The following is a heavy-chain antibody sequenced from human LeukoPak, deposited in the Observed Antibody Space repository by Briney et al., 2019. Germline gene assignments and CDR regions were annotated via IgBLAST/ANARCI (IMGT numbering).Heavy chain of an antibody. D-gene: IGHD3-10*01. CDR2: INHSGST. J-gene: IGHJ3*02. V-gene: IGHV4-34*01. CDR1: GRSFSGYY. CDR3: ATGRNYYGSGSYYAFDI. Sequence: SETLSLTCAVYGRSFSGYYWSWIRQPPGKGLEWIGEINHSGSTKYNPSLKSRVTISEDTSKNQFSLKLSSVTAADTAVYYCATGRNYYGSGSYYAFDIWGQGTMVTVSS.